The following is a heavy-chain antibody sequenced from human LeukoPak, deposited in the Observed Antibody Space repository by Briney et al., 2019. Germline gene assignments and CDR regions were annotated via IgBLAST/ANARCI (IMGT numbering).Heavy chain of an antibody. CDR2: ISAYNGNT. J-gene: IGHJ6*02. CDR3: ARVYSSGYFLGYYGMDV. V-gene: IGHV1-18*01. Sequence: PGASVKVSCKASGYTFTSYGISWVRQAPGQGLEWMGWISAYNGNTNYAQKLQGRVTMTTDTSTSTAYMELRSLRSDDTAVYYCARVYSSGYFLGYYGMDVWGQGTTVTVSS. D-gene: IGHD3-22*01. CDR1: GYTFTSYG.